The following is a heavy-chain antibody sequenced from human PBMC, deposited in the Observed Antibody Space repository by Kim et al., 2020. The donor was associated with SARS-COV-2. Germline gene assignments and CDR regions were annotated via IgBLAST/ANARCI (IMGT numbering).Heavy chain of an antibody. V-gene: IGHV1-18*01. J-gene: IGHJ4*02. Sequence: APQLQGRVTVTMDTSTSTAYMELRNLRADDTAVYYCARDQKWLVYRGFDYWGQGTLVTVSS. D-gene: IGHD6-19*01. CDR3: ARDQKWLVYRGFDY.